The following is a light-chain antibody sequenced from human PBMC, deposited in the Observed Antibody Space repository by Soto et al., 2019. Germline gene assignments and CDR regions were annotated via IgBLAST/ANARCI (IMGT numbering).Light chain of an antibody. CDR1: RSVGSD. CDR2: GAS. CDR3: QQYNDWPT. Sequence: PGERATLSCRASRSVGSDYLAWYQQKPGQAPRILIFGASGRATGIPDRFSGSGSGTDFTLTISSLQSEDFAVYYCQQYNDWPTFGQGTKVDIK. J-gene: IGKJ1*01. V-gene: IGKV3D-15*01.